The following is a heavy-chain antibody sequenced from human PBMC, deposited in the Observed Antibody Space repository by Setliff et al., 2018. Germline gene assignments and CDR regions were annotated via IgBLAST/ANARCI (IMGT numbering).Heavy chain of an antibody. Sequence: GGSLRLSCAASGFTFSNYAMSWVRQAPGKGLEWVSAISGSGAISYADSVKGRFTISRDNSKNSLYLQMNSLRAEDTALYYCAKDKRFGESSPGYYYYGMDVWGQGTTVTVSS. D-gene: IGHD3-10*01. J-gene: IGHJ6*02. CDR2: ISGSGAI. CDR3: AKDKRFGESSPGYYYYGMDV. CDR1: GFTFSNYA. V-gene: IGHV3-23*01.